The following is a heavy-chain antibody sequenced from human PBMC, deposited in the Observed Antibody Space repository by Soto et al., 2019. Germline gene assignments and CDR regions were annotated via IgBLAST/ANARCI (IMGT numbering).Heavy chain of an antibody. D-gene: IGHD5-18*01. CDR3: TVCGYSYGPLDS. CDR2: IRSKANSYAT. Sequence: EVQLVESGGGLVQPGGSLKLSCAASGFTFSGSAMHWVRQASGKGLEWVGRIRSKANSYATAYAASVKGRFTISRDDSKNTAYLQMNSLKTEDTAVYYCTVCGYSYGPLDSWGQGTLVTVSS. CDR1: GFTFSGSA. V-gene: IGHV3-73*02. J-gene: IGHJ4*02.